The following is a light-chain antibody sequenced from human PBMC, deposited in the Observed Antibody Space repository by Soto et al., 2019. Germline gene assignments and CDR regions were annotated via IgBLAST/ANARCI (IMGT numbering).Light chain of an antibody. Sequence: EIVMTQSPATLSVSPGGRATLSCRASQSVSSNLAWYQQKPGQAPRLLIYGASTRATGIPARFSGSGSGTEFTLTISSLLSEDFAVYYCQQYNNWPPWTFGQGAKVDIK. V-gene: IGKV3-15*01. CDR3: QQYNNWPPWT. CDR2: GAS. CDR1: QSVSSN. J-gene: IGKJ1*01.